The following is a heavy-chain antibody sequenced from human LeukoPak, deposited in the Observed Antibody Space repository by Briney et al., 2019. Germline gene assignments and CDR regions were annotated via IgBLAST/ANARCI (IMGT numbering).Heavy chain of an antibody. Sequence: GGSLRLSCAASGLTFNNYAMSWVRQTPGKGPEWVSGISGSASSTYYTDSVKGRFTISRDNSKNTLYLQMNSLRAEDTALYYCAKDKHEVVPAADEYWGQGTLVTVSS. CDR2: ISGSASST. V-gene: IGHV3-23*01. D-gene: IGHD2-2*01. J-gene: IGHJ4*02. CDR3: AKDKHEVVPAADEY. CDR1: GLTFNNYA.